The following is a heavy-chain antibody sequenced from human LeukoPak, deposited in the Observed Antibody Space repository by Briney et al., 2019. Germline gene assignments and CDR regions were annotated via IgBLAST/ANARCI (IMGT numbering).Heavy chain of an antibody. D-gene: IGHD3-3*01. CDR1: GYTFSDYY. V-gene: IGHV1-69-2*01. CDR3: TTGSSTGEWLPLYYMDV. Sequence: ASVKVSCKASGYTFSDYYIHWVQQAPGKGLEWMGRVDPEDGETIYAEKFQGRVTITADTSTDTAYMELSSPRSEDRAVYYCTTGSSTGEWLPLYYMDVWGKGTTVTVSS. J-gene: IGHJ6*03. CDR2: VDPEDGET.